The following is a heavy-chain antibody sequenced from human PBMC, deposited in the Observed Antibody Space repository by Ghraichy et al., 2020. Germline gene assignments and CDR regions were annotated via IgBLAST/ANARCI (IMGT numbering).Heavy chain of an antibody. D-gene: IGHD6-25*01. CDR1: GGSISSYY. CDR3: ASVRAADYYGMDV. J-gene: IGHJ6*02. V-gene: IGHV4-59*01. Sequence: SETLSLTCTVSGGSISSYYWSWIRQPPGKGLEWIGYIYYSGSTNYNPSLKSRVTISVDTSKNQFSLKLSSVTAADTAVYYCASVRAADYYGMDVWGQGTTVTVSS. CDR2: IYYSGST.